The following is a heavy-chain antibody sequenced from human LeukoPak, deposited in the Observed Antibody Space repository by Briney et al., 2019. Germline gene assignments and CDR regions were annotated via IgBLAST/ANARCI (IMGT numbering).Heavy chain of an antibody. Sequence: QPGGSLRLSCAASGFTFSSYEMNWVCQAPGKGLEWVSYISSSGSTIYYADSVKGRFTISRDNAKNSLYLQMNSLRAEDTAVYYCARDTVGATKFLVHYYFDYWGQGTLVTVSS. CDR3: ARDTVGATKFLVHYYFDY. CDR2: ISSSGSTI. J-gene: IGHJ4*02. V-gene: IGHV3-48*03. D-gene: IGHD1-26*01. CDR1: GFTFSSYE.